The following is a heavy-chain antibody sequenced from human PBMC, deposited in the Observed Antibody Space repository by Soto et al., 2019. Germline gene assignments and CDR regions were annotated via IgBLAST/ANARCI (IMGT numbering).Heavy chain of an antibody. Sequence: PSETLSLTCAVYGGSFSGYYWSWIRQPPGKGLEWIGEINHSGSTNYNPSLKSRVTISVDTSKNQFSLKLSSVTAADTAVYYCAGQLARAGFDYWGQGTLVTVSS. CDR3: AGQLARAGFDY. D-gene: IGHD6-6*01. CDR2: INHSGST. V-gene: IGHV4-34*01. CDR1: GGSFSGYY. J-gene: IGHJ4*02.